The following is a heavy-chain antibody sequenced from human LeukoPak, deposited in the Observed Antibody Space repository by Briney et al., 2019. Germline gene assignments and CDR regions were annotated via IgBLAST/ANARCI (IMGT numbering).Heavy chain of an antibody. CDR1: GGSISSYY. CDR2: IYYGGST. V-gene: IGHV4-59*01. D-gene: IGHD6-13*01. CDR3: AREARSGIAADY. Sequence: TSETLSLTCTVSGGSISSYYWSWIRQPPGKGLEWIGYIYYGGSTNYNPPLKSRVTISVDTSKNQFSLKLSSVTAADTAVYYCAREARSGIAADYWGQGTLVTVSS. J-gene: IGHJ4*02.